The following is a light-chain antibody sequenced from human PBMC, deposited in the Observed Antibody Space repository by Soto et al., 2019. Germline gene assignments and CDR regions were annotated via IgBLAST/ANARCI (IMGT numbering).Light chain of an antibody. CDR2: LNSDGSH. V-gene: IGLV4-69*01. Sequence: QSVLTQSPSASASLGASVKLTCTLSSGHSSYAIAWHQQQPEKGPRYLMKLNSDGSHSKGDGIPDRFSGSSSGAERYLTISSLQSEDEADYYCQTWGTGIQGVFGGGTMLTVL. J-gene: IGLJ3*02. CDR3: QTWGTGIQGV. CDR1: SGHSSYA.